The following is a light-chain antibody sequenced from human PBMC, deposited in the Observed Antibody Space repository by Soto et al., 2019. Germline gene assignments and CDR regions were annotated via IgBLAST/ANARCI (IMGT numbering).Light chain of an antibody. V-gene: IGKV3-20*01. CDR1: QSVSSSY. CDR2: GAS. CDR3: QQYGYSRT. J-gene: IGKJ1*01. Sequence: EIVLTQSPGTLSLSPWERATLSCRASQSVSSSYLAWYQQKPGQAPRLLIYGASSRATDIPDRFSGSGSGTDFTLTISTLEPEDFAIYYCQQYGYSRTFGQGTKVDIK.